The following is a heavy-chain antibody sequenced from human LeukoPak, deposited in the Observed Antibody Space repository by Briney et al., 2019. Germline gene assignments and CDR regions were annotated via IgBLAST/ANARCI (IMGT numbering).Heavy chain of an antibody. CDR2: IYYSGST. Sequence: KTSETLSLTCTVSGGSISRYYWGWIRQPPGKGLEWIGSIYYSGSTYYNPSLKSRVTISVDTSKNQFSLKLSSVTAADTAVYYCARYTVVITTDFYFDYWGQGTLVTVSS. D-gene: IGHD3-22*01. CDR3: ARYTVVITTDFYFDY. J-gene: IGHJ4*02. CDR1: GGSISRYY. V-gene: IGHV4-39*07.